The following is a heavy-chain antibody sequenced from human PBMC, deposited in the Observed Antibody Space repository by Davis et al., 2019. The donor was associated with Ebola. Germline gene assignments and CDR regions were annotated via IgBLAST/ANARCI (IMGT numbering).Heavy chain of an antibody. D-gene: IGHD3-3*01. J-gene: IGHJ4*02. Sequence: GGSLRLSCAASGFTFSGSAMHWVRQASGKGLEWVANIKQDGSEKYYVDSVKGRFTISRDNAKNSLYLQMNSLRAEDTAVYYCARDRAYYDFWSGFFDYWGQGTLVTVSS. CDR3: ARDRAYYDFWSGFFDY. CDR2: IKQDGSEK. V-gene: IGHV3-7*05. CDR1: GFTFSGSA.